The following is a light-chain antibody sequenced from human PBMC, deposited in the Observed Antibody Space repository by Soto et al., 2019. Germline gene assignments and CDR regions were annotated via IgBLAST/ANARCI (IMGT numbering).Light chain of an antibody. CDR3: QQLDNYPRT. Sequence: DIPLTQSPSFLSASVGARVTITCRASQGISSYLAWYQQKPGKAPKLLIYVASSLQSGVPSRFRGSGSGTEFTLTISSLQPEDLATYYCQQLDNYPRTFGQGTKLEIK. CDR1: QGISSY. CDR2: VAS. V-gene: IGKV1-9*01. J-gene: IGKJ1*01.